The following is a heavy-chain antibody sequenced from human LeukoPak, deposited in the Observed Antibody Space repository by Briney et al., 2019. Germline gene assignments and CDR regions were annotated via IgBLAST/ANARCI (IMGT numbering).Heavy chain of an antibody. CDR2: IYYSGSP. CDR3: ARLMVRGENFDY. V-gene: IGHV4-30-4*08. D-gene: IGHD3-10*01. CDR1: GGSIRNYY. J-gene: IGHJ4*02. Sequence: SETLSLTCTVSGGSIRNYYWTWIRQPPGQGLEWIGYIYYSGSPYYHPSLKSRVTISVDTSNNQFSLKLSSVTAADTAVYYCARLMVRGENFDYWGQGTLVTVSS.